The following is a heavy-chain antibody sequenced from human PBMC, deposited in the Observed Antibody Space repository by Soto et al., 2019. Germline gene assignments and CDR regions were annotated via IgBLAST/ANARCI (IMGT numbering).Heavy chain of an antibody. CDR3: ARDIERTMAQPPHYGMDV. J-gene: IGHJ6*02. CDR1: GFTFSSHW. V-gene: IGHV3-74*01. Sequence: PGGSLRLSCAASGFTFSSHWMHWVRQAPGKGLVWVSRINSDGSSTSYADSVKGRFTISRDNAKNTLYLQMNSLRAEDTAVYYCARDIERTMAQPPHYGMDVWGQGTTVTVSS. D-gene: IGHD3-10*01. CDR2: INSDGSST.